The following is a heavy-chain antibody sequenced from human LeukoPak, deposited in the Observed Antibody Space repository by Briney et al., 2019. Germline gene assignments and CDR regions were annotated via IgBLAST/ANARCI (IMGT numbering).Heavy chain of an antibody. J-gene: IGHJ4*02. Sequence: SETLSLTCTVSGGSFRGDYYWSWIRQPPGKGLEWIGYIYYSGSTNYNPSLKSRVTISVDTSKNQFSLKLSSVTAADTAVYYCARGNRGDYFDYWGQGTLVTVSS. CDR3: ARGNRGDYFDY. CDR1: GGSFRGDYY. D-gene: IGHD3-10*01. CDR2: IYYSGST. V-gene: IGHV4-61*08.